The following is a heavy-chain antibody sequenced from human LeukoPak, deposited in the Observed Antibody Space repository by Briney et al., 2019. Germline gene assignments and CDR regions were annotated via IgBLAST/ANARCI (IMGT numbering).Heavy chain of an antibody. Sequence: GGSLRLSCAASGFTFSSYSMNWVRQAPGNGLEWVSSISSSSSYIYYADSVKGRFTISRDNAKNSLYLQMNSLRAEDTAVYYCARIMGTPAARYYYYGMDVWGQGTTVTVSS. CDR1: GFTFSSYS. J-gene: IGHJ6*02. CDR3: ARIMGTPAARYYYYGMDV. CDR2: ISSSSSYI. D-gene: IGHD7-27*01. V-gene: IGHV3-21*01.